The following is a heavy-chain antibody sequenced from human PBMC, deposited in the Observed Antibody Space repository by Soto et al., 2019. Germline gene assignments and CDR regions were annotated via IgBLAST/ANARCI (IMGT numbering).Heavy chain of an antibody. D-gene: IGHD3-10*01. CDR1: GFTFSSYA. Sequence: EVQLLESGGGLVQPGGSLRLSCAASGFTFSSYAMSWVRQAPGKGLEGVSAISGSGGSTYYADSVKGRFTISRDNSKNTLYLQMNSLRAEDTAVYYCAKDLIFSAGSYYGLVDYWGQGTLVTVSS. CDR2: ISGSGGST. V-gene: IGHV3-23*01. J-gene: IGHJ4*02. CDR3: AKDLIFSAGSYYGLVDY.